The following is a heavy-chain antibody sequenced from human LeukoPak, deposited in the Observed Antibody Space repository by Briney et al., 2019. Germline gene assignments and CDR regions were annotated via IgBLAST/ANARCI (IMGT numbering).Heavy chain of an antibody. D-gene: IGHD5-24*01. CDR3: ARHPRERWLQFGGWYY. Sequence: GESLKISCKGSGYSFTSYGIGWVRQLPGQGMEWMGIIYPGDSDTRNSPSFQGQVAISADKSISTAYLQWSSLKASDTAMYYCARHPRERWLQFGGWYYWGQGTLVTVSS. CDR2: IYPGDSDT. V-gene: IGHV5-51*01. CDR1: GYSFTSYG. J-gene: IGHJ4*02.